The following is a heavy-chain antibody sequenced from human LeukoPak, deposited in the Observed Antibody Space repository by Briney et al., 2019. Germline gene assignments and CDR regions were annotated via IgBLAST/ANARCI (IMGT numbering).Heavy chain of an antibody. CDR3: ARGSYYYDSSGYYLFDY. Sequence: PGGSLRLSCAASGFTFSSYWMNWVRKAPGMGLEWLANIEQDGSEKYYAGSVKGRFTISRDNSKNTLYLQMNSLRAEDTAVYYCARGSYYYDSSGYYLFDYWGQGTLVTVSS. CDR2: IEQDGSEK. D-gene: IGHD3-22*01. J-gene: IGHJ4*02. CDR1: GFTFSSYW. V-gene: IGHV3-7*04.